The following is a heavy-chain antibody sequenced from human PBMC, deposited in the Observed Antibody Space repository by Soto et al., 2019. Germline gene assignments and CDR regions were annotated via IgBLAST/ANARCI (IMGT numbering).Heavy chain of an antibody. CDR1: GFTFSAFA. V-gene: IGHV3-23*01. J-gene: IGHJ4*02. CDR2: IYGGGNGP. D-gene: IGHD2-2*03. Sequence: EVQVLESGGGLVQPGGSLRLSCAATGFTFSAFAMSWVRQAPGKGLEWVSRIYGGGNGPHYADSVKGRVTISRDNSKNTLYLQMNSRRAADTAVYYCAKMEGMDPWAYSFDYWGQGTLVTVSS. CDR3: AKMEGMDPWAYSFDY.